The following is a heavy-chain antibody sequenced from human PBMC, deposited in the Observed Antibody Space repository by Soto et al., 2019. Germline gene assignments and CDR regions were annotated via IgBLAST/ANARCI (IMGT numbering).Heavy chain of an antibody. Sequence: GGSLRLSCAASGSTFSSYGMHWVRQAPGKGLEWVAVISYDGSNKYYADSVKGRFTISRDNSKNTLYLQMNSLRAEDTALYYRFNVDFGYWGRGTLVTVS. J-gene: IGHJ4*02. CDR2: ISYDGSNK. V-gene: IGHV3-30*03. CDR1: GSTFSSYG. CDR3: FNVDFGY.